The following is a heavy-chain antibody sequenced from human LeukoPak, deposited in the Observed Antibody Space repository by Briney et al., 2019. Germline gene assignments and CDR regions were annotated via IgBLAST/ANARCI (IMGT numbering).Heavy chain of an antibody. V-gene: IGHV3-30*04. CDR1: GFTFSNYA. CDR2: ISYDGSKR. CDR3: VRDGGSAWYINGDEAFDI. D-gene: IGHD6-19*01. Sequence: PGGSLRLSCAASGFTFSNYAMHWVRQAPGKGLEWMAVISYDGSKRYYADSVKGRFTISRDNSKNTLYLQMNSLRAEDTAVYYCVRDGGSAWYINGDEAFDIWGQGTMVTVSS. J-gene: IGHJ3*02.